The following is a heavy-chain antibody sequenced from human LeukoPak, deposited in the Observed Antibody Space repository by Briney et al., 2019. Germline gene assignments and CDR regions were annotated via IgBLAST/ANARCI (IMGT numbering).Heavy chain of an antibody. V-gene: IGHV3-7*01. CDR3: ARGQQLLPYNWFDP. CDR1: GFTFISYW. CDR2: IKQDGSEK. Sequence: GGSLRLSCAASGFTFISYWMSWVRQAPGKGLKWLANIKQDGSEKYYVDSVKGRFTISRDNAKNSLYLQMNSLRAEDTAVYYCARGQQLLPYNWFDPWGQGTLVTVSS. D-gene: IGHD6-13*01. J-gene: IGHJ5*02.